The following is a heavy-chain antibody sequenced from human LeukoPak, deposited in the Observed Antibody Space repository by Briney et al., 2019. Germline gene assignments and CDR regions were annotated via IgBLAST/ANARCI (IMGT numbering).Heavy chain of an antibody. D-gene: IGHD6-13*01. CDR2: IWYDGSNK. V-gene: IGHV3-33*06. CDR1: GFTFSSYG. J-gene: IGHJ4*02. Sequence: PGGSLRLSCAASGFTFSSYGMHWVRQAPGKGLEWVAVIWYDGSNKYYADSVKGRFTISRDNSKNTLYLQMNSLRAEDTAVYYCAKDSGYSSSWYAYWGLGTLVTVSS. CDR3: AKDSGYSSSWYAY.